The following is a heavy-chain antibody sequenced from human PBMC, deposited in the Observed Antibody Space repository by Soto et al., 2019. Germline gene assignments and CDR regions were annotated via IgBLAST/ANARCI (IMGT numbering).Heavy chain of an antibody. V-gene: IGHV3-30-3*01. D-gene: IGHD3-10*01. J-gene: IGHJ4*02. CDR3: VRSSGVPTPYFAY. CDR2: ISHDGTSR. CDR1: GFTFNIYA. Sequence: QVRLVESGGGVVQPGRSLRLSCAASGFTFNIYAMHWVRQAPGKGLEWVAVISHDGTSRYYADSVKGRVTISRDNSKSMVFVQMNSLGVEDTAVYYCVRSSGVPTPYFAYWGQGTLVTVSS.